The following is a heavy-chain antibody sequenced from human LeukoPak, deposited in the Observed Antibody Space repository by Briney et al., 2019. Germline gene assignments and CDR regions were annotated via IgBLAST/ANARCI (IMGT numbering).Heavy chain of an antibody. V-gene: IGHV5-51*01. CDR1: GYSFSNYW. CDR3: ARQPNPDFDY. CDR2: IYPGDSYT. J-gene: IGHJ4*02. Sequence: GESLKISCKGSGYSFSNYWIGWVRQMPRKGLEWMGIIYPGDSYTRYSPSFQGQVTISADKSISTAYLQWSSLKASDTAMYYCARQPNPDFDYWGQGTLVIVSS.